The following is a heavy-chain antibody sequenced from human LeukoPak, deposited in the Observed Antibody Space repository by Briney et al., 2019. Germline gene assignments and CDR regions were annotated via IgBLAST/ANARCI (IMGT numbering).Heavy chain of an antibody. CDR1: GGSISSSSYY. CDR2: NYYSGST. Sequence: SETLSLTCTVSGGSISSSSYYWGWIRQPPGKGLEWIGSNYYSGSTYYNPSLKSRVTISVDTSKNQFSLKLSSVTAADTAVYYGARHLAYSSSWGFGGLYWGQGTLVTVSS. J-gene: IGHJ4*02. CDR3: ARHLAYSSSWGFGGLY. V-gene: IGHV4-39*01. D-gene: IGHD6-6*01.